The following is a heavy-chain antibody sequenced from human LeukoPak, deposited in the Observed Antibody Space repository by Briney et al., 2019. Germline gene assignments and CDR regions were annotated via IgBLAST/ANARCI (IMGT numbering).Heavy chain of an antibody. J-gene: IGHJ4*02. CDR3: ARGGYYDILTGYYVDY. CDR2: ISTSSTYI. CDR1: GFTFSSYS. V-gene: IGHV3-21*01. Sequence: PGGSLKLSCAASGFTFSSYSMNWVRQAPGKGLEWVSSISTSSTYIYYADSVKGRFTISRDNAKNSLYLQMNSLRAEDTAVYYCARGGYYDILTGYYVDYWGQGTLVTVSS. D-gene: IGHD3-9*01.